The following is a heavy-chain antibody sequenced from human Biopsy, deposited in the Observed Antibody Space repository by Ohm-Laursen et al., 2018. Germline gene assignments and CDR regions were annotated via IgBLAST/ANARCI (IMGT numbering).Heavy chain of an antibody. V-gene: IGHV4-31*03. CDR3: ARMPHFDY. Sequence: TLSLTCPVSGGAISTDGYYWSWIRQHPGKGLEWIAYIYHSGITFSNPSLGSRITISVNTSANRFSLSLTSVTAADTAVYYCARMPHFDYWGQGIPVTVSS. J-gene: IGHJ4*02. CDR1: GGAISTDGYY. CDR2: IYHSGIT. D-gene: IGHD2-2*01.